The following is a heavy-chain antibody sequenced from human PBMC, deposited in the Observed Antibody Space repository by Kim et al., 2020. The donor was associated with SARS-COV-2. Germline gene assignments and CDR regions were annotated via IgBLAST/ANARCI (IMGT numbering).Heavy chain of an antibody. CDR2: ISSSSSYT. V-gene: IGHV3-11*05. Sequence: GGSLRLSCAASGFTFSDYYMSWIRQAPGKGLEWVSYISSSSSYTNYADSVKGRFTISRDNAKNSLYLQMNSLRAEDTAVYYCAREGSPGGFGEYALMDVWGQGTTVTVSS. CDR3: AREGSPGGFGEYALMDV. J-gene: IGHJ6*02. CDR1: GFTFSDYY. D-gene: IGHD3-10*01.